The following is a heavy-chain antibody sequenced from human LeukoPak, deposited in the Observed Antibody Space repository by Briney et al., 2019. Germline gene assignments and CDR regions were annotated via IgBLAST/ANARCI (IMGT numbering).Heavy chain of an antibody. J-gene: IGHJ4*02. D-gene: IGHD2-2*02. CDR2: FDPEDGET. CDR3: AVWCSSTSCYTTY. Sequence: ASVKGSCKVSGYTLTELSMHLVRQAPGKGLEWMGGFDPEDGETIYAQKFQGRVTMTEDTSTDTAYMELSSLRSEDTAVYYCAVWCSSTSCYTTYWGQGTLVTVSS. CDR1: GYTLTELS. V-gene: IGHV1-24*01.